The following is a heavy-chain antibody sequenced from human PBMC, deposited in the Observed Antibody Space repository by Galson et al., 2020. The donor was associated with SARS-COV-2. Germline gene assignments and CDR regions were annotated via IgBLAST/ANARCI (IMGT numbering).Heavy chain of an antibody. CDR3: ARLEYAAAGTG. Sequence: SETLSLTCAVSGYSISSGYYWGWIRQPPGKGLEWIGSIYHSGSTYYNPSLKSRVTISVDTSKNQFSLKLSSVTTADTAVYYCARLEYAAAGTGWGQGTLVTVSS. V-gene: IGHV4-38-2*01. J-gene: IGHJ4*02. D-gene: IGHD6-13*01. CDR2: IYHSGST. CDR1: GYSISSGYY.